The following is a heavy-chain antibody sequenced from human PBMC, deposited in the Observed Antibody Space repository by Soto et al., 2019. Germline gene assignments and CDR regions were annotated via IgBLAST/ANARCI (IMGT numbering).Heavy chain of an antibody. J-gene: IGHJ4*02. V-gene: IGHV3-74*01. CDR2: INSNGGST. CDR1: GFAFSTYW. D-gene: IGHD6-19*01. CDR3: ARGPINPYSSPAL. Sequence: GGSLRLSCAASGFAFSTYWMHWVRQAPEQGLVWVSRINSNGGSTTYADSVKGRFTISRDNAKNTLHLQMNSLRAEDTALYYCARGPINPYSSPALWARGPLVPVSS.